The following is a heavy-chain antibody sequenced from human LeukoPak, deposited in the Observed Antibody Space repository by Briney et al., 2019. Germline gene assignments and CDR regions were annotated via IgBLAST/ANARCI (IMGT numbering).Heavy chain of an antibody. CDR1: GGTFSSYA. Sequence: ASVKVSCKASGGTFSSYAISWVRQAPGQGLEWMGGIIPIFGTANYAQKFQGRVTITADESTSTAYMELSSLRSEDTAVYYCARCSSGWEYYYYYMDVWGKGTTVTISS. V-gene: IGHV1-69*13. CDR2: IIPIFGTA. J-gene: IGHJ6*03. D-gene: IGHD6-19*01. CDR3: ARCSSGWEYYYYYMDV.